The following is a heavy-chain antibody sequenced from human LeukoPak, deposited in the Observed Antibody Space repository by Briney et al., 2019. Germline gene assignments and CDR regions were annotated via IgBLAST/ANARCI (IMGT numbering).Heavy chain of an antibody. Sequence: GGSLRLSCAASGFTFSSYWMSWVRQAPGKGLEWVSVFYSGGSTYYAGSVKGRFTISRDDSKNTLYLQMNSLRPDDTAVYYCAREIEYYGSGSYYIGYWGQGTLVTVSS. V-gene: IGHV3-53*01. D-gene: IGHD3-10*01. J-gene: IGHJ4*02. CDR1: GFTFSSYW. CDR3: AREIEYYGSGSYYIGY. CDR2: FYSGGST.